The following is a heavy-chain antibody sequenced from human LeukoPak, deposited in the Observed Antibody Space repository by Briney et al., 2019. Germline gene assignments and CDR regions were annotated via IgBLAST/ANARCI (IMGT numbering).Heavy chain of an antibody. CDR1: GFTFSSFG. D-gene: IGHD1-1*01. CDR3: AKDGHWTFDY. Sequence: GGSLRLSCAASGFTFSSFGTHWVRQAPGKGLAWVAFLGHEGTNKYYAESVKGRFTISRDDSKNTLFLQKGSLRPEDTAVYYCAKDGHWTFDYWGQGTLVTVSS. V-gene: IGHV3-30*02. CDR2: LGHEGTNK. J-gene: IGHJ4*02.